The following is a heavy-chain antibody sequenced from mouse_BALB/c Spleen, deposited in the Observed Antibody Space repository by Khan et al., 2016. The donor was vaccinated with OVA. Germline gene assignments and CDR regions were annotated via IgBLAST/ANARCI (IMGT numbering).Heavy chain of an antibody. J-gene: IGHJ4*01. CDR3: AGFETSYYAMDY. V-gene: IGHV2-3*01. CDR1: GFTLTSYG. CDR2: IWGDGST. D-gene: IGHD3-2*01. Sequence: QVQLKESGPGLVAPSQSLSITCTVSGFTLTSYGVSWVRQPPGKGLEWLGVIWGDGSTNYHSALKSRLSISKDNSKSQVFLKLNSLQTDDPATYSCAGFETSYYAMDYWGQGTSVTVAS.